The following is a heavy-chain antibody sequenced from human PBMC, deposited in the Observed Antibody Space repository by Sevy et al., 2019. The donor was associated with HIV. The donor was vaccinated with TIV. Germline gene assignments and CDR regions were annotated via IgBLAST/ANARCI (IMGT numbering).Heavy chain of an antibody. J-gene: IGHJ4*02. CDR3: ARDLPPMVRGVMRAYFDY. V-gene: IGHV3-48*02. D-gene: IGHD3-10*01. CDR2: ISSSSSTI. Sequence: GGCLRLSCAASGFTFSSYSMNWVRQAPGKGLEWVSYISSSSSTIYYADSVKGRFTISRDNAKNSLYLQMNSLRDEDTAVYYCARDLPPMVRGVMRAYFDYWGQGTLVTVSS. CDR1: GFTFSSYS.